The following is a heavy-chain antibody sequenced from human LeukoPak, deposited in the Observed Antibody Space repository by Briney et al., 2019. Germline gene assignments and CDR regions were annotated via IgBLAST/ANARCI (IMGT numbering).Heavy chain of an antibody. D-gene: IGHD4-17*01. J-gene: IGHJ4*02. V-gene: IGHV3-33*01. CDR2: IWYDGSNK. CDR1: GFTFSSYG. CDR3: AREVYGDYNTYYFDY. Sequence: GGSLRLSCAASGFTFSSYGMHWVRQAPGKGLEWVAVIWYDGSNKYYADSVKGRFTISRDNSKNTLYLQMNSLRAEDTAVYYCAREVYGDYNTYYFDYWGQGTLVTVSS.